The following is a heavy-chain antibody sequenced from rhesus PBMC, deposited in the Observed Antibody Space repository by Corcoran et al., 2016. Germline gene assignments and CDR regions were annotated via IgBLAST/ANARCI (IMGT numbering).Heavy chain of an antibody. Sequence: QVQLQESGPGLGKPSETLSPTCAASGGCTSGYYWNWNRQPPGKGLGWIGYIGGSSRSPYSNPSLKSRVTISTDPSKNQFSLKLSSVTAADTAVYYCARNVGSLDVWGRGVLVTVSS. J-gene: IGHJ5-2*02. V-gene: IGHV4-165*02. CDR1: GGCTSGYY. CDR2: IGGSSRSP. CDR3: ARNVGSLDV.